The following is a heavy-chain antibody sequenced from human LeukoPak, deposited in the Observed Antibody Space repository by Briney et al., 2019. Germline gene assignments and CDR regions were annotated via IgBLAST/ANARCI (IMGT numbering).Heavy chain of an antibody. Sequence: GGSLRLSCSASGFTFSSYAMHWVRQAPGKGLEYVSAISSNGGSTYYADSVKGRFTISRDNSKNTLYLQMSSLRAEDTAVYYCAREEYYDFWSGYSPSGYWGQGTLVTVSS. D-gene: IGHD3-3*01. CDR3: AREEYYDFWSGYSPSGY. CDR1: GFTFSSYA. V-gene: IGHV3-64D*09. CDR2: ISSNGGST. J-gene: IGHJ4*02.